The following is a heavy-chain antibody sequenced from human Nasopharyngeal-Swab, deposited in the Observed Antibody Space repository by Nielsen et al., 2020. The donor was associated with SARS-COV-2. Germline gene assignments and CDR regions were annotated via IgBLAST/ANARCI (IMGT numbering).Heavy chain of an antibody. J-gene: IGHJ4*02. Sequence: VRQAPGKGLEWVAVISYDGSNKCYADSVKGRFTISRDNSKNTLYLQMNSLRAEDTAVYYCARDWIGNFDYWGQGTLVTVSS. CDR2: ISYDGSNK. V-gene: IGHV3-30*04. D-gene: IGHD3-10*01. CDR3: ARDWIGNFDY.